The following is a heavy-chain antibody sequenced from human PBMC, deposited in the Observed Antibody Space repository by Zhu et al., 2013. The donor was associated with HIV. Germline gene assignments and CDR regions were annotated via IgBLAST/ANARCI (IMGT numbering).Heavy chain of an antibody. J-gene: IGHJ4*02. Sequence: QVQLVQSGAEVKKPGSSVKVSCKASGGTFSSYAISWVRQAPGQGLEWMGGIIPIFGTANYAQKFQGRVTITADKSTSTAYMELSSLRSEDTAVYYCAREVITGGYYDSSGYLGAWLDYWGQGTLVTVSS. V-gene: IGHV1-69*06. CDR2: IIPIFGTA. D-gene: IGHD3-22*01. CDR3: AREVITGGYYDSSGYLGAWLDY. CDR1: GGTFSSYA.